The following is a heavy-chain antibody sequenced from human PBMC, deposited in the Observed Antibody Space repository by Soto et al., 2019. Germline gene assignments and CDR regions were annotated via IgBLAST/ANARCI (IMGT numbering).Heavy chain of an antibody. J-gene: IGHJ6*03. CDR3: ARVAVGYYYMDV. CDR1: GFTFSNYC. CDR2: INSDGTRT. V-gene: IGHV3-74*01. Sequence: VQLVESGGGLVQPGGSLRLSCAASGFTFSNYCMHWVRHAPGKRLGWVSRINSDGTRTNYADSVKGRFTISRDNAENTLYLQMNSLTADDTAVYYCARVAVGYYYMDVWGKGTTVTVSS.